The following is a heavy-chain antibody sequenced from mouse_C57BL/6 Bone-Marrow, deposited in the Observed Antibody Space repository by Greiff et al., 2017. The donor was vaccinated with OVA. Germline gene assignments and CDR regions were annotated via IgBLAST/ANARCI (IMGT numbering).Heavy chain of an antibody. D-gene: IGHD1-1*01. J-gene: IGHJ4*01. Sequence: EVKLQQSGAELVRPGASVKLSCTASGFNIKDDYMHWVKQRPEQGLEWIGWIDPENGDTEYASKFQGKATITADTSSNTAYLQLSSLTSEDTAVYYCTSTVVAPYYAMDYWGQGTSVTVSS. V-gene: IGHV14-4*01. CDR3: TSTVVAPYYAMDY. CDR1: GFNIKDDY. CDR2: IDPENGDT.